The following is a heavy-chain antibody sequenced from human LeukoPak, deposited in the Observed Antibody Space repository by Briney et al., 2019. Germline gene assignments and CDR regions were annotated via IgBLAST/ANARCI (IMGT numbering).Heavy chain of an antibody. Sequence: GESLKISCQGSGYSFTGYWIGWVRQMPGEGLEWMGLIYPADSDIRYSPSFQGQVTISVDKSVSTAYLQWGSLKASDTAMYFCVRPDSTGYYDYWGQGTSLTVSS. J-gene: IGHJ4*02. D-gene: IGHD3-22*01. V-gene: IGHV5-51*01. CDR1: GYSFTGYW. CDR2: IYPADSDI. CDR3: VRPDSTGYYDY.